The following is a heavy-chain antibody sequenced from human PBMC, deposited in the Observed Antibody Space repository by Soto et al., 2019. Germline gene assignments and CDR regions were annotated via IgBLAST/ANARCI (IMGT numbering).Heavy chain of an antibody. V-gene: IGHV3-23*01. CDR3: GKGGGGSSCGWYCVGY. J-gene: IGHJ4*02. CDR1: GFTSSNYA. CDR2: ISAGGGDT. Sequence: TGGSLRLSCAASGFTSSNYAMSWVRQAPGKGLEWVSSISAGGGDTYYADSVKGRFTVSRDNSKNTLYLQMDSLRVEDTALYYWGKGGGGSSCGWYCVGYWGQGARVAVAS. D-gene: IGHD5-18*01.